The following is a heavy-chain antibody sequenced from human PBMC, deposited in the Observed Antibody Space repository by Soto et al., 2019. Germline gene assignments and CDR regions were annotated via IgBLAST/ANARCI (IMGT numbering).Heavy chain of an antibody. CDR2: ITAYNGKT. V-gene: IGHV1-18*04. Sequence: QVQLVQSGGEVKKPGASVKVSCKASGYTFSNYGVSWVRQAPGQGLEWMGWITAYNGKTNYARNFEGRVAMTIDTSTSTAYMELRSLRSDDTAVYYCARQHNDLWSDSPDFDYWGQGTLVTVSA. CDR1: GYTFSNYG. CDR3: ARQHNDLWSDSPDFDY. J-gene: IGHJ4*02. D-gene: IGHD3-3*01.